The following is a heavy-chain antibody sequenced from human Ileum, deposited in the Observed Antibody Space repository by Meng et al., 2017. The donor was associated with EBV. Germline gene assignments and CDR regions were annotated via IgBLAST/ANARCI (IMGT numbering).Heavy chain of an antibody. V-gene: IGHV4-4*02. D-gene: IGHD1-7*01. Sequence: LDSGHVLTTTSEALALSRTLYGAASSSGIWWRSGAQPPGKGLGWIGEVYHRGDTTYNPSLKSRVDISVDKSKNQFYLSLFSGTAADTAVYYCGRDQGRELINHWGQGTLVTVSS. CDR3: GRDQGRELINH. CDR1: GAASSSGIW. CDR2: VYHRGDT. J-gene: IGHJ4*02.